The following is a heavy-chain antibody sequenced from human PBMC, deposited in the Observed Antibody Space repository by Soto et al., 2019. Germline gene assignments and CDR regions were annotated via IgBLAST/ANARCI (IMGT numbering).Heavy chain of an antibody. Sequence: GGSLRLSCAASGFTFSSYNMNWVRQAPGKGLEWVSSITSSSSDIFYADSVKGRFSISRDNAKNSLYLQMNSLRAADTAVYYCARVKGSRYSSGSPFDPWGQGTLVTGSS. J-gene: IGHJ5*02. CDR1: GFTFSSYN. CDR2: ITSSSSDI. CDR3: ARVKGSRYSSGSPFDP. V-gene: IGHV3-21*01. D-gene: IGHD6-19*01.